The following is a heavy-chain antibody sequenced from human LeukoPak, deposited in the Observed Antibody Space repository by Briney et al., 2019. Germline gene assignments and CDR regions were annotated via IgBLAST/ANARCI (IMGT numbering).Heavy chain of an antibody. CDR3: ARRSVAGSLDY. Sequence: GGTLRLSCAASGFTFSSYGMSWVRQAPGKGLEWASAISGSGGSTYYADSVKGRFTISRDNAENSLYLQMNSLRAEDTAVYYCARRSVAGSLDYWGQGTLVTVSS. CDR1: GFTFSSYG. D-gene: IGHD6-19*01. V-gene: IGHV3-23*01. CDR2: ISGSGGST. J-gene: IGHJ4*02.